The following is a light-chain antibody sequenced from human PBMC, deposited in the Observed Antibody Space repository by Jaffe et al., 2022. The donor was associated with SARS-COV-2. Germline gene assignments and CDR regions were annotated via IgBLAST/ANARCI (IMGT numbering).Light chain of an antibody. CDR1: QSVSSA. CDR2: GVS. V-gene: IGKV3-15*01. Sequence: EIVMAQSPATLSVSPGERATLSCRASQSVSSALAWYQHKPGQAPRLLIYGVSTRATGIPARFSGSGSGTEFTLTISSLQSEDFALYYCQQYNNWPITFGQGTRLEIE. CDR3: QQYNNWPIT. J-gene: IGKJ5*01.